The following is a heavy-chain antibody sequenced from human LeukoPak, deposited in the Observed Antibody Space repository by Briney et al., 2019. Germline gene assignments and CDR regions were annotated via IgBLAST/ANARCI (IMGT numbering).Heavy chain of an antibody. J-gene: IGHJ4*02. D-gene: IGHD1-26*01. V-gene: IGHV3-30*18. CDR2: ILYDGSNK. CDR1: GFMFSSHG. CDR3: AKDPNRIVGAVDC. Sequence: AGGSLRLSCAASGFMFSSHGMHWVRQAPGKGLEWVAVILYDGSNKYYADSVKGRFTISRDNSKNTLYLQMNSLRAEDTAVYYCAKDPNRIVGAVDCWVRGTLVTVSS.